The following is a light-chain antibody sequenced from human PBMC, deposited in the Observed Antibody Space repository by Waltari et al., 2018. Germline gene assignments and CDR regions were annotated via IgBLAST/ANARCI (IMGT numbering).Light chain of an antibody. J-gene: IGLJ3*02. Sequence: QSALTQPPSASGSPGQSVAISCTGTSSDVGGYNYVSWYQQHPGKAPKLMIYEVNNRPSGVPYRFSGSKSGNTASLTVSVLQAEDDAYYYCSSYAGSDIWVFGGGTRLTVL. CDR3: SSYAGSDIWV. CDR1: SSDVGGYNY. V-gene: IGLV2-8*01. CDR2: EVN.